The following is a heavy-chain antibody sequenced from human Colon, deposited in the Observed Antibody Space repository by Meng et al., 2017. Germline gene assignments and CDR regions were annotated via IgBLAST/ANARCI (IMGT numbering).Heavy chain of an antibody. V-gene: IGHV4-34*01. J-gene: IGHJ4*02. CDR3: ARASSPSVAGASYDY. CDR1: GGSFSGYY. Sequence: QVELQQWGAGLLKPSETLSLTCAVYGGSFSGYYWNWIRQSPGKGLEWIGQINHSGRTIYNPSLKSRVTTSIDTSKNQFSLNLTSATAADTAVYYCARASSPSVAGASYDYWGQGTLVTVSS. D-gene: IGHD6-19*01. CDR2: INHSGRT.